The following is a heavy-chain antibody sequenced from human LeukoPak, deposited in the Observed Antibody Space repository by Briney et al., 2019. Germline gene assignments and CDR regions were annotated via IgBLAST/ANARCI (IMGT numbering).Heavy chain of an antibody. CDR1: GGTFSSYA. D-gene: IGHD3-22*01. J-gene: IGHJ4*02. CDR2: IIPIFGIA. V-gene: IGHV1-69*04. CDR3: ARAQVPDYYDSSGYASFDY. Sequence: GASVKVSCKASGGTFSSYAISWVRQAPGQGLEWMGRIIPIFGIANYAQKFQGRVTITADKSTSTACMELSSLRSEDTAVYYCARAQVPDYYDSSGYASFDYWGQGTLVTVSS.